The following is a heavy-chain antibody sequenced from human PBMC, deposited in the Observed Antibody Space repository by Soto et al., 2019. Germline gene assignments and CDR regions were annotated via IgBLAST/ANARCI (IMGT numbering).Heavy chain of an antibody. Sequence: GGSLRLSCAPSGFTVSSHYMSWVRQAPGKGLEWVSVINSGGSTYYADSVKGRFTISRDHSKNTLYLQMNSLRAEDTAVYYCARRKWELLPPSSYWGQGTLVTVSS. J-gene: IGHJ4*02. V-gene: IGHV3-53*01. CDR1: GFTVSSHY. CDR3: ARRKWELLPPSSY. CDR2: INSGGST. D-gene: IGHD1-26*01.